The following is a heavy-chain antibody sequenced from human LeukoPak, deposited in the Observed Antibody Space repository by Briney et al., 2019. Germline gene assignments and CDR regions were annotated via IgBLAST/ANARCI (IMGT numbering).Heavy chain of an antibody. Sequence: GASVKVSCKASGYTFTDYYMHWVRQAPGQGLEWMGCINPNSGDTNYAQKFQGRVTMTRDTSISTGYMELRTLRSDDTAVYFCARGGSYYYLFDYWGQGTLVTVSS. J-gene: IGHJ4*02. CDR1: GYTFTDYY. CDR3: ARGGSYYYLFDY. D-gene: IGHD1-26*01. V-gene: IGHV1-2*02. CDR2: INPNSGDT.